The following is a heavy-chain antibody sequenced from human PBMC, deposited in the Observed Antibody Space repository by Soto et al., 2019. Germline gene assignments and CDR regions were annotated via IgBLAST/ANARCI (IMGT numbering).Heavy chain of an antibody. D-gene: IGHD3-3*01. Sequence: PGESLKISCAASGFTFSRAWMHWVRQAPGKGLVWVSRISNDGGTTSYADSVKGRFTVSRDNAENTLYLQMNSLRAEDTAVYYCARDYYTSADYWGLGTLVTVSS. CDR1: GFTFSRAW. J-gene: IGHJ4*02. V-gene: IGHV3-74*01. CDR3: ARDYYTSADY. CDR2: ISNDGGTT.